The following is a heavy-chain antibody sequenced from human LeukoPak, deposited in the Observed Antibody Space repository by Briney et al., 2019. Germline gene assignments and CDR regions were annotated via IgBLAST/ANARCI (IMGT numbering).Heavy chain of an antibody. Sequence: PSETLSLTCAVYGGSFGGYYWSWIRQPPGRGLEWIGEINHSGSTNYNPSLKSRVTISVDTSKNQFSLKLSSVTAADTAVYYCARVGSYGDYGGDYWGQGTLVTVSS. CDR3: ARVGSYGDYGGDY. J-gene: IGHJ4*02. CDR2: INHSGST. CDR1: GGSFGGYY. D-gene: IGHD4-17*01. V-gene: IGHV4-34*01.